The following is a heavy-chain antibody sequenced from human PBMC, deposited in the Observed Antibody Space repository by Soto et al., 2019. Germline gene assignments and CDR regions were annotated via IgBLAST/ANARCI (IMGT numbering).Heavy chain of an antibody. Sequence: QVQLVESGGGVVQPGRSLRVSCAASGFTFSSYVMHWVRQAPGKGLEWVAIISYDGNNKYYADSVKGRFTISRDNSKNTLYLQMNSLRAEDTAVYYCARAGCDGGSCYTLVGLRYGLDVWGQGTTVTVSS. CDR1: GFTFSSYV. J-gene: IGHJ6*02. CDR3: ARAGCDGGSCYTLVGLRYGLDV. CDR2: ISYDGNNK. V-gene: IGHV3-30-3*01. D-gene: IGHD2-15*01.